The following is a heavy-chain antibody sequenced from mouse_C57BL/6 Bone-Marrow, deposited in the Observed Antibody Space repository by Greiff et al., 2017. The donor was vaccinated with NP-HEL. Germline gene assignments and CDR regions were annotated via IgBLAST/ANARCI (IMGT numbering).Heavy chain of an antibody. CDR1: GYTFTSYW. J-gene: IGHJ2*01. V-gene: IGHV1-55*01. D-gene: IGHD2-4*01. Sequence: VQLQQPGAELVKPGASVKMSCKASGYTFTSYWITWVKQRPGQGLEWIGDIYPGSGSTNYNEKFKSKATLTVDTSSSTAYMQLSSLTSEDSAVYYGARMVSYDYDVHYWGQGTTLTVSS. CDR3: ARMVSYDYDVHY. CDR2: IYPGSGST.